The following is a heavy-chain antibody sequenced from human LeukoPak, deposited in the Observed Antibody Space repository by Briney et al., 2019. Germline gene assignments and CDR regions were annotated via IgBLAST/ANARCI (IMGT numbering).Heavy chain of an antibody. CDR1: GFTVSSSY. Sequence: PGGSLRLSCTASGFTVSSSYMTWVRQAPGKGLEWVSLIYGGGGTFYADSVKGRFTISRHNSENTLYLQMNNLRAEDTAVYYCARVGVGTVAGNYFDDWGQGTLVTVSS. V-gene: IGHV3-53*04. J-gene: IGHJ4*02. D-gene: IGHD6-19*01. CDR3: ARVGVGTVAGNYFDD. CDR2: IYGGGGT.